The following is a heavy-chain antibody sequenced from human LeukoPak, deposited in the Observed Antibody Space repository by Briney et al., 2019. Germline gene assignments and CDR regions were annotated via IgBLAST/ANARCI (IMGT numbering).Heavy chain of an antibody. D-gene: IGHD3-3*01. J-gene: IGHJ5*02. CDR2: IYYSGST. V-gene: IGHV4-34*01. CDR1: GGSFSGYY. CDR3: ARHWDNYDFWSGYSFDP. Sequence: PSETLSFTCAVYGGSFSGYYWSWIRQPPGKGLEWIGSIYYSGSTYYNPSLKSRVTISVDTSKNQFSLKLSSVTAADTAVYYCARHWDNYDFWSGYSFDPWGQGTLVTVSS.